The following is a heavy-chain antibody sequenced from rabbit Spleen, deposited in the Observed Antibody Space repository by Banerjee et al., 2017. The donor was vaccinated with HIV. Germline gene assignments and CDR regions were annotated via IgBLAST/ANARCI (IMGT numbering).Heavy chain of an antibody. V-gene: IGHV1S45*01. CDR2: INAVTAKP. CDR3: ARDRHNAWNTFYFEL. Sequence: QEQVLESGGGLVKPEGSLKLSCTASGFSFSNKVVMCWVRQAPGKGLEWIACINAVTAKPVYATWAKGRFTISKASSTTVTLQLTSLTAADTATYFCARDRHNAWNTFYFELWGPGTLVTVS. J-gene: IGHJ4*01. D-gene: IGHD6-1*01. CDR1: GFSFSNKVV.